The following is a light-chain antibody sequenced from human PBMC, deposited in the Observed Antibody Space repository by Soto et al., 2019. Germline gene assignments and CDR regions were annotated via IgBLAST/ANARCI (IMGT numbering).Light chain of an antibody. CDR2: GAS. CDR3: QQYGRSVWT. Sequence: EIVLTQSPGTLSLSPGDRATLSCRASQSVTSDYLAWYQHRPGQAPRVLIYGASSRATGIPDRFSGSGSGTDFTLTIRRLEPKDFAVYYCQQYGRSVWTFGQGTQVDIK. V-gene: IGKV3-20*01. CDR1: QSVTSDY. J-gene: IGKJ1*01.